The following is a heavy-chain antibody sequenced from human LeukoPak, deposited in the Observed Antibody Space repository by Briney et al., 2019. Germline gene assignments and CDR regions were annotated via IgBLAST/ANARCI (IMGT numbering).Heavy chain of an antibody. D-gene: IGHD2-2*01. CDR1: GFTFDDYT. Sequence: GGSLRLSCAASGFTFDDYTMHWVRQAPGKGLEWVSLISWDGGSTYYADSVKARFTIYRDNSKNSLYLQMNSLRTEDTALYYCAKASMLWPYGMDVWSQGTTVTVSS. J-gene: IGHJ6*02. CDR2: ISWDGGST. CDR3: AKASMLWPYGMDV. V-gene: IGHV3-43*01.